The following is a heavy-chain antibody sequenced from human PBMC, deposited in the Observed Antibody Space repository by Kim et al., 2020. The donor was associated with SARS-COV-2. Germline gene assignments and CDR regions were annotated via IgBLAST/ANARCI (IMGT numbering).Heavy chain of an antibody. V-gene: IGHV3-21*01. CDR2: ISSSSSYI. D-gene: IGHD5-18*01. J-gene: IGHJ4*02. CDR1: GFTFSSYS. CDR3: ARGPGYSYGQTGEDY. Sequence: GGSLRLSCAASGFTFSSYSMNWVRQAPGKGLEWVSSISSSSSYIYYADSVKGRFTISRDNAKNSLYLQMNSLRAEDTAVYYCARGPGYSYGQTGEDYWGQGTLVTVSS.